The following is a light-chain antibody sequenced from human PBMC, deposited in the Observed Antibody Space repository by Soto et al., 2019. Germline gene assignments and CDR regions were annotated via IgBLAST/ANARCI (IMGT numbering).Light chain of an antibody. V-gene: IGLV2-14*01. J-gene: IGLJ3*02. CDR2: EVS. CDR3: SSYRRGSAWV. CDR1: SSDVGGYDF. Sequence: QSALTQPVSVSGSPGQSITISCTGTSSDVGGYDFVSWYQQHPGKAPKVLISEVSNRPSGVSNRFSGSKSGNTASPTISGLQPEDEAEYYCSSYRRGSAWVFGGGTKVTVL.